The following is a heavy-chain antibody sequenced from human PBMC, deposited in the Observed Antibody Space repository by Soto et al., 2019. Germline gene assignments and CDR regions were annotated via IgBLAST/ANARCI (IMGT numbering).Heavy chain of an antibody. CDR2: IYYSGST. V-gene: IGHV4-30-4*01. CDR1: GGSISSGDYY. CDR3: ARAIPLFPYYFDY. Sequence: QVQLQESGPGLVKPSQTPSLTCTVSGGSISSGDYYWSWIRQPPGKGLEWIGYIYYSGSTYYNPSLKSRVTISVDTSKNQFSLKLSSVTAADTAVYYCARAIPLFPYYFDYWGQGTLVTVSS. D-gene: IGHD2-2*02. J-gene: IGHJ4*02.